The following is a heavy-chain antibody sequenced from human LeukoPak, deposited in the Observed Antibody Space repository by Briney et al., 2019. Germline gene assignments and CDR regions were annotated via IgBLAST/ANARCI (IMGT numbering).Heavy chain of an antibody. Sequence: GRSLRLSCAASGFTFTNYAMHWVRQAPGKGLEWVAVISYDGSNKYYADSVKGRFTISRDNSKNTLYMQMNSLRAEDTAVYYCARDRIAAGRDAFDIWGQGTMVTVSS. D-gene: IGHD6-6*01. CDR1: GFTFTNYA. CDR3: ARDRIAAGRDAFDI. J-gene: IGHJ3*02. CDR2: ISYDGSNK. V-gene: IGHV3-30-3*01.